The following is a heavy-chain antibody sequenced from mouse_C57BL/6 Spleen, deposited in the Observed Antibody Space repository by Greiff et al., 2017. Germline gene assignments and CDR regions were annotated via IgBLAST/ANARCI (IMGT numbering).Heavy chain of an antibody. J-gene: IGHJ2*01. V-gene: IGHV3-6*01. CDR2: ISYDGSN. CDR1: GYSITSGYY. Sequence: ESGPGLVKPSQSLSLTCSVTGYSITSGYYWNWIRQFPGNKLEWMGYISYDGSNNYNPSLKNRISITRDTSKNQFFLKLKSVTTEDTATDYCASNWDEGNFDYWGQGTTLTVSS. CDR3: ASNWDEGNFDY. D-gene: IGHD4-1*01.